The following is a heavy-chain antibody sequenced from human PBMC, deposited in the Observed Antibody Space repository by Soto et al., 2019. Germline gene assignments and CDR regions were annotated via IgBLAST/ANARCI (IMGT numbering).Heavy chain of an antibody. J-gene: IGHJ4*02. Sequence: ASVKVSCKASGGTFSSYAISWVRQAPGQGLEWMGGIIPIFGTANYAQKFQGRVTITADESTSTAYMELSSLRSEDTAVYYCALTNYYGSGDFDYWGQGTLVTVS. CDR2: IIPIFGTA. CDR3: ALTNYYGSGDFDY. D-gene: IGHD3-10*01. CDR1: GGTFSSYA. V-gene: IGHV1-69*13.